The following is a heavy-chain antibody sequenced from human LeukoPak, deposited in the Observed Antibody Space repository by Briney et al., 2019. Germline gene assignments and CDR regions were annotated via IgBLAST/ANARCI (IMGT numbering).Heavy chain of an antibody. CDR1: GFTFSSYG. CDR2: IRYDGSNK. J-gene: IGHJ3*02. V-gene: IGHV3-30*02. CDR3: AKDLDYDFWSGPQRDDI. D-gene: IGHD3-3*01. Sequence: GGSLRLSCAASGFTFSSYGMHWVRQAPGKGLERVAFIRYDGSNKYYADSVKGRFTISRDNSKNTLYLQMNSLRAEDTAVYYCAKDLDYDFWSGPQRDDIWGQGTMVTVSS.